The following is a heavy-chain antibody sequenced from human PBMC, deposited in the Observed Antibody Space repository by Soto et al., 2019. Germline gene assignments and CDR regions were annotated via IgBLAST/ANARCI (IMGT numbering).Heavy chain of an antibody. D-gene: IGHD3-3*01. Sequence: GASVKVSCKASGYTFTSYDINWVRQATGQGLEWMGWMNPNSGNTGYAQKFQGRVTMTRNTSISTAYMELSSLRSEDMAVYYCARGIFGVVTLVGVWFDPWGQGTLVTGSS. V-gene: IGHV1-8*01. CDR3: ARGIFGVVTLVGVWFDP. CDR2: MNPNSGNT. J-gene: IGHJ5*02. CDR1: GYTFTSYD.